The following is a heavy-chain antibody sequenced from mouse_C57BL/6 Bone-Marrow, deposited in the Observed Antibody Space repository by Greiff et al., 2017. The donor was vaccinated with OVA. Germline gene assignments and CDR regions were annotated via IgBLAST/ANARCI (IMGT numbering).Heavy chain of an antibody. V-gene: IGHV1-81*01. CDR3: ARRGVYSNYFAWFAY. CDR1: GYTFTSYG. D-gene: IGHD2-5*01. J-gene: IGHJ3*01. CDR2: IYPRSGNT. Sequence: VQLQQSGAELARPGASVKLSCKASGYTFTSYGISWVKQRTGQGLEWIGEIYPRSGNTYYNEKFKGKATLTADKSSSTAYMELRSLTSEDSAVYFCARRGVYSNYFAWFAYWGQGTLVTVSA.